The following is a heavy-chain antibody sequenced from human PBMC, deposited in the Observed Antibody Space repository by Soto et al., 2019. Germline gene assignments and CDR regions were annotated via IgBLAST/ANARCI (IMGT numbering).Heavy chain of an antibody. Sequence: PGGSLRLSCAASGFTVSSNYMSWVRQAPGKGLEWVSVIYSGGSTYYADSVKGRFTISRDNSKNTLYLQMNSLRAEDTAVYYCARADYSSYYGMDVWGQATTVTVSS. V-gene: IGHV3-53*01. CDR1: GFTVSSNY. CDR3: ARADYSSYYGMDV. CDR2: IYSGGST. J-gene: IGHJ6*02.